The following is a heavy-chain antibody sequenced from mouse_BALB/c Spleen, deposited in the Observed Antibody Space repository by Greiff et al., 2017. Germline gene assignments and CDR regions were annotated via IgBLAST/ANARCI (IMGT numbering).Heavy chain of an antibody. CDR2: IWAGGST. CDR3: AREGPPYYYAMDY. J-gene: IGHJ4*01. Sequence: VKVVESGPGLVAPSQSLSITCTVSGFSLTSYGVHWVRQPPGKGLEWLGVIWAGGSTNYNSALMSRLSISKDNSKSQVFLKMNSLQTDDTAMYYGAREGPPYYYAMDYWGQGTSVTVSS. CDR1: GFSLTSYG. V-gene: IGHV2-9*02.